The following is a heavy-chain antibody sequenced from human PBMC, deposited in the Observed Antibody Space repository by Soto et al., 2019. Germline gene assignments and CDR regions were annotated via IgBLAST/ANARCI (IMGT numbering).Heavy chain of an antibody. CDR2: IYSTT. Sequence: EVQLVESGGGVVQPGGSLRLSCAVSGFTLSSYWMHWVRQAPGKGLVWVSRIYSTTNYADSVKGRFTVSRDTGKNTLYLQMSSLTDDDTAVYYCLRGASGYGNFDYWGQGILVTVSS. CDR1: GFTLSSYW. V-gene: IGHV3-74*01. D-gene: IGHD5-12*01. CDR3: LRGASGYGNFDY. J-gene: IGHJ4*02.